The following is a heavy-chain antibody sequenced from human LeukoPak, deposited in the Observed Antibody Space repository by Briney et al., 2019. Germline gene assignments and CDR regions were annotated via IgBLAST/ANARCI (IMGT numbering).Heavy chain of an antibody. D-gene: IGHD2-2*02. V-gene: IGHV3-9*01. CDR1: GFIFDDYA. CDR3: AKEGRSATGVVLPAAIPLLPYFDY. J-gene: IGHJ4*02. CDR2: ISWNSGDI. Sequence: GGSLRLSCAASGFIFDDYAMHWVRQAPGKGLEWVSGISWNSGDIGYADSVKGRFTISRDNAKNSLYLQMNSLRAEDTALYYCAKEGRSATGVVLPAAIPLLPYFDYWGQGTLVTVSS.